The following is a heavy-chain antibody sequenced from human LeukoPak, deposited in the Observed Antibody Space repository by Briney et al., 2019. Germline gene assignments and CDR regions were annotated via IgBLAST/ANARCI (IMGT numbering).Heavy chain of an antibody. CDR2: INHSGST. V-gene: IGHV4-34*01. Sequence: SETLSLTCAVYGGSFSGYYWSWIRQPPGKGLEWIGEINHSGSTNYNPSLKSRVTISVDTSKNQFSLKLSSVTAADTAVYYCARANSIIAAAEWFDPWGQGTLVTVSS. D-gene: IGHD6-13*01. CDR3: ARANSIIAAAEWFDP. CDR1: GGSFSGYY. J-gene: IGHJ5*02.